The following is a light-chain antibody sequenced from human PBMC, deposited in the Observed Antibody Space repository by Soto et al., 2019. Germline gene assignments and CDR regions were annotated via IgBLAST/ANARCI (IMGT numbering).Light chain of an antibody. CDR1: QDIXIS. Sequence: DLQMTQSTSTLSVSVGDRVSITCRARQDIXISLAGFQQGPGKAPKLLISDXSALERGVPSRLSGSGSGTEFTLPISSLQPDYFANYYCQQYKSYLWTFGQGTKVDIK. J-gene: IGKJ1*01. V-gene: IGKV1-5*01. CDR3: QQYKSYLWT. CDR2: DXS.